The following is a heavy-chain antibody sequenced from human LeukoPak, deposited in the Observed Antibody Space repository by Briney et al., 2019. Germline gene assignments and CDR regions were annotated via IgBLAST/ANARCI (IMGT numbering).Heavy chain of an antibody. CDR2: IRSKAYGGTT. CDR1: GFTFSSYS. D-gene: IGHD2-2*01. J-gene: IGHJ4*02. Sequence: GGSLRLSCAASGFTFSSYSMSWVRQAPGKGLEWVGFIRSKAYGGTTEYAASVKGRFTISRDDSKSIAYLQMNSLKTEDTAVYYCTRVPTVPAPYFDYWGQGTLVTVSS. CDR3: TRVPTVPAPYFDY. V-gene: IGHV3-49*04.